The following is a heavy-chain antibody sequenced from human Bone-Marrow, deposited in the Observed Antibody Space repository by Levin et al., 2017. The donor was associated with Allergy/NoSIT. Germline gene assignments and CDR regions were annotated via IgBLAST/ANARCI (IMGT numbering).Heavy chain of an antibody. Sequence: HAGGSLRLSCAASGFTFSSYAMSWVRQAPGKGLEWVSTVSNSGGSTYYADSVKGRFTISRDNSKNTLYLQMNSLRAEDTAVYYCAISPTKYNDISAWGQGTLVTVSS. CDR3: AISPTKYNDISA. J-gene: IGHJ5*02. D-gene: IGHD3-22*01. CDR1: GFTFSSYA. CDR2: VSNSGGST. V-gene: IGHV3-23*01.